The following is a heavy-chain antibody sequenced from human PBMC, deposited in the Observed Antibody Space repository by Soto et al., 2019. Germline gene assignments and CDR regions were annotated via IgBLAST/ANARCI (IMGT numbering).Heavy chain of an antibody. CDR3: ARDCSGGSCYGGIDY. D-gene: IGHD2-15*01. V-gene: IGHV1-18*01. J-gene: IGHJ4*02. CDR2: ISAYNGNT. CDR1: GHTFTSYG. Sequence: ASVKVSCKASGHTFTSYGISWVRQAPGQGLEWMGWISAYNGNTNYAQKLQGRVTMTTDTSTSTAYMELRSLRSDDTAVYYCARDCSGGSCYGGIDYWGQGTLVTVSS.